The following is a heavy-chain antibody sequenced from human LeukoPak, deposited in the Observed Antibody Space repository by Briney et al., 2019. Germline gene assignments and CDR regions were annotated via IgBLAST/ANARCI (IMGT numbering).Heavy chain of an antibody. J-gene: IGHJ4*02. CDR1: GGTFSSYA. CDR2: IIPILGIA. Sequence: SVKVSCKASGGTFSSYAISWVRQAPGQGLEWMGRIIPILGIANYAQKFQGRVTITADKSTSTAYMELSSLRSEDTAVYYCARSEMATITTFDYWGQGTLVTVSS. D-gene: IGHD5-24*01. V-gene: IGHV1-69*04. CDR3: ARSEMATITTFDY.